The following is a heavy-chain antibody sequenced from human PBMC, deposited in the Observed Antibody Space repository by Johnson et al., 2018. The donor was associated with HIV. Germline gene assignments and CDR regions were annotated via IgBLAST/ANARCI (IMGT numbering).Heavy chain of an antibody. CDR3: VKLPVAPSYGAFDI. CDR1: GFTFSSYA. D-gene: IGHD6-19*01. V-gene: IGHV3-30-3*02. J-gene: IGHJ3*02. Sequence: QVQLVESGGGVVQPGRSLRLSCAASGFTFSSYAMHWVRQAPGKGLEWVAVISYDGSNKYYADSVKGRFTISRDNSKNTLYLQMNSLGAEDTAVYYCVKLPVAPSYGAFDIWGQGTMVTVSS. CDR2: ISYDGSNK.